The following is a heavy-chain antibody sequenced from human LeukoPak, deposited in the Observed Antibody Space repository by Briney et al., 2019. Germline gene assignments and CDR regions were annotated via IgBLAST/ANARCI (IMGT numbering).Heavy chain of an antibody. CDR2: IYSSGST. V-gene: IGHV4-4*07. D-gene: IGHD5-12*01. CDR3: ARVDIRTAFFDY. CDR1: GGSINSYY. Sequence: SETLSLTCTVSGGSINSYYWSWIRQPAGKGLEWIGRIYSSGSTGYYPSLKSRVTMSLDTSKNQFSLNLSSVTAADTAVYYCARVDIRTAFFDYWGQGTLVTVSS. J-gene: IGHJ4*02.